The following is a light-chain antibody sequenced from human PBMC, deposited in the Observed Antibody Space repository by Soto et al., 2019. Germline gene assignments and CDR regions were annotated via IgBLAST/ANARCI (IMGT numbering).Light chain of an antibody. V-gene: IGLV2-14*01. CDR2: EVS. Sequence: QSALTQPASVSGSPGQSITISCTGTSSDIGNSNYVSWYQQHPGKAPKLVIYEVSNRPSGLSNRFSGSKSGNTASLIISGLQAEDEANYYCLSYIISNSWVFGGGTKLTVL. CDR1: SSDIGNSNY. J-gene: IGLJ3*02. CDR3: LSYIISNSWV.